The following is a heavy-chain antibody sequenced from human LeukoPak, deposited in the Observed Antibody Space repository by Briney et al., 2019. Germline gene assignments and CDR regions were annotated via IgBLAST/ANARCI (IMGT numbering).Heavy chain of an antibody. CDR2: INPNSGGT. Sequence: ASVKVSCKASGYTFTGYYMHWVRQAPGQGLEWMGWINPNSGGTNYAQKFQGRVTMTRDMSTSTVYMELSSLRSEDTAVYYCARDGLYCGGDRHRGAFDIWGQGTMVTVSS. V-gene: IGHV1-2*02. J-gene: IGHJ3*02. CDR3: ARDGLYCGGDRHRGAFDI. CDR1: GYTFTGYY. D-gene: IGHD2-21*02.